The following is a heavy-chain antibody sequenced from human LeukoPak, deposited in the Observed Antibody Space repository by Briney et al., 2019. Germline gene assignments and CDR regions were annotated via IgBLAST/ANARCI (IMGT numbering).Heavy chain of an antibody. V-gene: IGHV1-69*05. CDR2: IIPIFGTA. J-gene: IGHJ4*02. CDR3: ARATVSGWSFDY. CDR1: GGTFSSYA. D-gene: IGHD6-19*01. Sequence: ASVKVSCKASGGTFSSYAISWVRQAPGQGLEWMGRIIPIFGTANYAQKFQGRVTITTDESTSTAYMGLSSLRSEDTAVYYCARATVSGWSFDYWGQGTLVTVSS.